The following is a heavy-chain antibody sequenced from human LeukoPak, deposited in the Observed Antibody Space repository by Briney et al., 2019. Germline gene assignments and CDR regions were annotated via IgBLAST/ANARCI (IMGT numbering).Heavy chain of an antibody. Sequence: GGSLRLSCAASGFTFDDYAMHWVRQAPGKGLEWVCLISWDGGSTYYADSVKGRFTISRDNSKNSLYLQMNSLRAEDTALYYCAKDSVSIAVAGTAAIDYWGQGTLVTVSS. CDR2: ISWDGGST. CDR1: GFTFDDYA. CDR3: AKDSVSIAVAGTAAIDY. J-gene: IGHJ4*02. V-gene: IGHV3-43D*03. D-gene: IGHD6-19*01.